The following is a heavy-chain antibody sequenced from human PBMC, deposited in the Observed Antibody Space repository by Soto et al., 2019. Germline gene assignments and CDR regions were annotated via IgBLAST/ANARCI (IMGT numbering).Heavy chain of an antibody. CDR2: ISYDGSNK. J-gene: IGHJ4*02. Sequence: QVQLVESGGGVVQPGRSLRLSCAASGFTFSSYAMHWVRQAPGKGLEWVAVISYDGSNKYYADSVKGRFTISRDNSKNTLYLQMNSLRAEDTAVYYCARDSQHIVVVTAIPEDYWGQGTLVTVSS. D-gene: IGHD2-21*02. CDR3: ARDSQHIVVVTAIPEDY. CDR1: GFTFSSYA. V-gene: IGHV3-30-3*01.